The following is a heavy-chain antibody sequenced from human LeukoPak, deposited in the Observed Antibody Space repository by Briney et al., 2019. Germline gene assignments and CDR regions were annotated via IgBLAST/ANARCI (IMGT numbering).Heavy chain of an antibody. CDR2: INSGGDRA. CDR3: AKDSAGVAATDF. V-gene: IGHV3-23*01. Sequence: GGSLRLSCAASGFTFRSYAVTWVRQTPGKGLEWVTAINSGGDRAYYADSVKGRFTISRDNSKNTVYLQMDSLRVEDTALYYCAKDSAGVAATDFWGQGTLVTVS. CDR1: GFTFRSYA. J-gene: IGHJ4*02. D-gene: IGHD6-19*01.